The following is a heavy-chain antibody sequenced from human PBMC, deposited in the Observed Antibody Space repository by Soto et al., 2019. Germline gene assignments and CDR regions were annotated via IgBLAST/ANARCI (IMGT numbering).Heavy chain of an antibody. V-gene: IGHV1-69*13. CDR1: GGTFSSYA. CDR3: ARGPTAMVPMYYYYYGMDI. CDR2: IIPIFGTA. D-gene: IGHD5-18*01. J-gene: IGHJ6*02. Sequence: VKVSCKASGGTFSSYAISWVRQAPGQGLEWMGGIIPIFGTANYAQKFQGRVTITADESTSTAYMELSSLRSEDTAVYYCARGPTAMVPMYYYYYGMDIWGQGTTVTVSS.